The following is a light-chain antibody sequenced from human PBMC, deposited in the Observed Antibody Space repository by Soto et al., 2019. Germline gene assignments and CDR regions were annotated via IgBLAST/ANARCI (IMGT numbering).Light chain of an antibody. Sequence: QLVLTQSPSASASLGASVKLTCTLSSGHSSYAIAWHQQQPEKGPRYLMKLNSDGSHSKGDGIPDRFSGSSSGAERYLTIASLQSEDEADYYCQTLATGMQNVLFVGGTKVTVL. J-gene: IGLJ2*01. CDR1: SGHSSYA. CDR3: QTLATGMQNVL. CDR2: LNSDGSH. V-gene: IGLV4-69*01.